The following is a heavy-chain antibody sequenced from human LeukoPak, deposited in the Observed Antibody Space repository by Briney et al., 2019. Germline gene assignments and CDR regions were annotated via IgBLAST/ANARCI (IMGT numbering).Heavy chain of an antibody. V-gene: IGHV3-30*18. Sequence: GGSLRLSCAASGFTFSSYGMHWVRQAPGKGLEWVAVISYDGSNKYYADSVKGRFTISRDNSKNTLYLQMNSLRAEDTAVYYCAKDNRDEYYFDYWGQGTLVTVSS. CDR2: ISYDGSNK. CDR3: AKDNRDEYYFDY. CDR1: GFTFSSYG. J-gene: IGHJ4*02. D-gene: IGHD3-10*01.